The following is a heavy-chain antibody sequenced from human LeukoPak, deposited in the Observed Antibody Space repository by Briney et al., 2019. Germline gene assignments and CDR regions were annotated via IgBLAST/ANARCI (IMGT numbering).Heavy chain of an antibody. CDR2: IIPILGIA. Sequence: SVKVSCKAFGGTFSSYTISWVRQAPGQGREWMGRIIPILGIANYAQKFQGRVTITADKSTGTAYIELSSLSSEDTAVYYCASFRTGTTYWKFDYWGQGTLVTVSS. CDR1: GGTFSSYT. D-gene: IGHD1-1*01. V-gene: IGHV1-69*02. CDR3: ASFRTGTTYWKFDY. J-gene: IGHJ4*02.